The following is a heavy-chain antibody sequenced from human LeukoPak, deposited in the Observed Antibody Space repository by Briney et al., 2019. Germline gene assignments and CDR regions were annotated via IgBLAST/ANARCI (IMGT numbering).Heavy chain of an antibody. CDR2: IRGKTYDGTT. CDR3: TRDQTPYY. CDR1: GFTFGDYA. V-gene: IGHV3-49*04. Sequence: GGSLRLSCTASGFTFGDYAMSWVRQAPGKGLEWVGFIRGKTYDGTTEYAASVKGRFTISRDDSRSIAYLQMNSLKTEDTGVYYCTRDQTPYYWGQGTLVTVSS. J-gene: IGHJ4*02.